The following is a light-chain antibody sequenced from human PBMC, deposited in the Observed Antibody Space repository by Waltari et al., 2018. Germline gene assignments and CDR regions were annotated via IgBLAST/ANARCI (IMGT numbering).Light chain of an antibody. Sequence: DIQMTQSPSSMSASVGDRVTINCRASQSISSYLNWYQQKRGKAPKVLIYGASRLQSGVPSRFSGSGSGTDFTLTISSLQPEDFATYYCQQSYITLWTFGQGTKVEIK. CDR1: QSISSY. V-gene: IGKV1-39*01. CDR2: GAS. CDR3: QQSYITLWT. J-gene: IGKJ1*01.